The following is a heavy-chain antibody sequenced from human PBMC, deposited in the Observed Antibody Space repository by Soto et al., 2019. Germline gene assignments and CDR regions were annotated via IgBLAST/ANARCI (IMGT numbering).Heavy chain of an antibody. CDR1: GFTFSSYG. V-gene: IGHV3-30*18. D-gene: IGHD2-15*01. Sequence: GGSLRLSCAASGFTFSSYGMHWVRQAPGKGLEWVAVISYDGSNKYYADSVKGRFTISRDNSKNTLYLQMNSLRAEDTAVYYCAKDLNCSGGSCYTNPDYWGQGTLVTVSS. J-gene: IGHJ4*02. CDR3: AKDLNCSGGSCYTNPDY. CDR2: ISYDGSNK.